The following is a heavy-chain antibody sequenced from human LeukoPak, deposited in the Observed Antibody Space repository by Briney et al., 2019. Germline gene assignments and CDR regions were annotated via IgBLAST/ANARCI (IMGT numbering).Heavy chain of an antibody. V-gene: IGHV3-53*01. J-gene: IGHJ4*02. D-gene: IGHD3-10*01. CDR2: IYSGGST. CDR1: GFTVSSNY. Sequence: PGGSLRLSCAASGFTVSSNYMSWVRQALGKGLEWVSVIYSGGSTYYADSVKGRFTISRDNSKNTLYLQMNSLRAEDTAVYYCARARGITRVFFDYWGQGTLVTVSS. CDR3: ARARGITRVFFDY.